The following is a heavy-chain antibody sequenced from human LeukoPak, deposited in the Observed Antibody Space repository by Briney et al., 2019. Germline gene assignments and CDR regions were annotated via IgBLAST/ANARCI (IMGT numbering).Heavy chain of an antibody. D-gene: IGHD6-19*01. CDR1: GGSISSSGYY. CDR3: ARESSSGWYLYFDY. J-gene: IGHJ4*02. Sequence: SETLSLTCTVSGGSISSSGYYWSWIRQPPGKGLEWIGYIYYSGNTKYNPSLKSRVTISVDTSKNQFSLKLSSVTAADTAVYYCARESSSGWYLYFDYWGQGTLVTVSS. V-gene: IGHV4-61*08. CDR2: IYYSGNT.